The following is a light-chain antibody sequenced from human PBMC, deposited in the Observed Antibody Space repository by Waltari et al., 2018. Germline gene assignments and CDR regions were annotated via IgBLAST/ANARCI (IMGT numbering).Light chain of an antibody. CDR1: SSDVGAYMY. J-gene: IGLJ1*01. V-gene: IGLV2-11*01. CDR2: DVT. Sequence: QSALTQPRSVSGSPGQSVTISCTGTSSDVGAYMYVSCYQQHPDKAPKLMIYDVTYRPSGFPDRFSGSKHGITASLTISGLQGGDEADYYCCTYADSNTYRFGTGTKVTVL. CDR3: CTYADSNTYR.